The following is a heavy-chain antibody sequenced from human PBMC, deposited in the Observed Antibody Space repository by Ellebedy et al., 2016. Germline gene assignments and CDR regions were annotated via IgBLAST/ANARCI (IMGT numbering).Heavy chain of an antibody. V-gene: IGHV3-23*01. J-gene: IGHJ4*02. CDR3: AKESGGYRGFFED. CDR2: ISGSGDS. D-gene: IGHD6-25*01. CDR1: GIIFSTYA. Sequence: GESLKISXGASGIIFSTYAMSWVRLAPGKGLEWVSAISGSGDSADSVKGRFTISRDNSKNKLYLQMNSLRAEDSAVYYCAKESGGYRGFFEDWGQGTLVTVSS.